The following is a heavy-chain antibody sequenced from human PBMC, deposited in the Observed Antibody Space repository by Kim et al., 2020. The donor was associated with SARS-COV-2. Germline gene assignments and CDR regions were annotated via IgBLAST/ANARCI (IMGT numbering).Heavy chain of an antibody. CDR3: ANGFGGNYYYFQN. J-gene: IGHJ1*01. V-gene: IGHV3-30*02. D-gene: IGHD1-26*01. Sequence: YADPGKGRLTISRDKSKNTLYLKRNSLRAEDTDVYYCANGFGGNYYYFQNWGQGTLVTVSS.